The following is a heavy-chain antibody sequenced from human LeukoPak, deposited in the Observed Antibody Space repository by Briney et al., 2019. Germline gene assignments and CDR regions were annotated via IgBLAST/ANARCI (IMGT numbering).Heavy chain of an antibody. Sequence: GGSLRLSCAASGFTFSSYDMNWVRQAPGKGLEWVSSISSSSSYIYYADSVKGRFTISRDNAKNSLYLQMNSLRAEDTAVYYCARDPGYYDSSTYFDYWGQGTLVTVSS. CDR3: ARDPGYYDSSTYFDY. D-gene: IGHD3-22*01. J-gene: IGHJ4*02. V-gene: IGHV3-21*01. CDR2: ISSSSSYI. CDR1: GFTFSSYD.